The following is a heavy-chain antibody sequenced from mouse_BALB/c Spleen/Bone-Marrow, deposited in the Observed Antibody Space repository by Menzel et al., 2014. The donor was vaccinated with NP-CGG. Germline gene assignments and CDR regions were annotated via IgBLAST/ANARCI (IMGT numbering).Heavy chain of an antibody. Sequence: QVQLKQSGVELMKPGASVKISCKATGYTFSSYWIEWVKQRPGHGLEWIGEILPGSGSTNYNEKFKGKATFTADTSSNTAYMQLSSLTSEDSAVYYCARSSGTWDYWGQGTTLTVSS. CDR1: GYTFSSYW. CDR2: ILPGSGST. D-gene: IGHD4-1*01. V-gene: IGHV1-9*01. CDR3: ARSSGTWDY. J-gene: IGHJ2*01.